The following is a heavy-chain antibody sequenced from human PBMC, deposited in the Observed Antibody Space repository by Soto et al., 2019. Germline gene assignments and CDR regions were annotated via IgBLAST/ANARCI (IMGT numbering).Heavy chain of an antibody. V-gene: IGHV1-69*06. CDR3: AREDLNSSGGYEAFDI. J-gene: IGHJ3*02. CDR1: GGTFSSYA. D-gene: IGHD6-19*01. CDR2: IIPIFGTA. Sequence: SMKVSCKNAGGTFSSYAISWVRQAPGQGLEWMGGIIPIFGTANYAQKFQGRVTITAEKSTSTAYMELSSLSSEDTDVYYCAREDLNSSGGYEAFDIWG.